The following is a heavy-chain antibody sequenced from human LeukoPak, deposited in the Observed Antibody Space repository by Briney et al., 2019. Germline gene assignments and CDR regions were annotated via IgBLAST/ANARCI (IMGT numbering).Heavy chain of an antibody. V-gene: IGHV4-38-2*02. D-gene: IGHD1-26*01. CDR1: GYSISSGYY. CDR3: AREGVGATGDY. CDR2: IYHSGST. Sequence: SETLSLTCTVSGYSISSGYYWGWIRQPPGKGREWIGSIYHSGSTYYNPSLKRRVTISVDTSKNQFSLKLSSVTAADTAVYYCAREGVGATGDYWGQGTLVTVSS. J-gene: IGHJ4*02.